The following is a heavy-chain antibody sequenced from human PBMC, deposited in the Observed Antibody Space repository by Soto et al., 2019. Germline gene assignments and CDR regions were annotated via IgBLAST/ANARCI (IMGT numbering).Heavy chain of an antibody. Sequence: AASMKVSCKASGFTFTSSAVQWVQQARGQRREWIGWIVVGSGNTNYAQKFQERVTITRDMSTSTAYMELSSLRSEDTAVYYCAALRPFSYCGGDCFDYWGQGXLVTVYS. J-gene: IGHJ4*02. D-gene: IGHD2-21*01. CDR2: IVVGSGNT. CDR3: AALRPFSYCGGDCFDY. CDR1: GFTFTSSA. V-gene: IGHV1-58*01.